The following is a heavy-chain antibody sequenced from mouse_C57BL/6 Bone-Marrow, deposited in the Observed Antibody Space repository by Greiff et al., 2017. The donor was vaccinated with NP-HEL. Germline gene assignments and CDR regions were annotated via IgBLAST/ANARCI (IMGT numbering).Heavy chain of an antibody. V-gene: IGHV1-26*01. CDR3: ARGIHYYGSSSDY. CDR1: GYTFTDYY. Sequence: VQLQQSGPELVKPGASVKISCKASGYTFTDYYMNWVKQSHGKSLEWIGDINPNNGGTSYNQKFKGKATLTVDKSSSTAYMELRSLTSEESAVYYCARGIHYYGSSSDYWGQGTTVTVSS. D-gene: IGHD1-1*01. CDR2: INPNNGGT. J-gene: IGHJ2*01.